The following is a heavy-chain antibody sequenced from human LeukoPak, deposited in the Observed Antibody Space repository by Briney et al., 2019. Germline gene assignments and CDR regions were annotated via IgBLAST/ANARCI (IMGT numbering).Heavy chain of an antibody. Sequence: GRSLRLSCAASGFTFDDYAMHWVRQAPGKGLEWVSGISWNSGSIGYADSVKGRFTISRDSANNSLYLEMNSLRADDTAVYFCARVYSSSSGRALDYWGQGTLVAVSS. CDR1: GFTFDDYA. J-gene: IGHJ4*02. V-gene: IGHV3-9*01. D-gene: IGHD6-6*01. CDR2: ISWNSGSI. CDR3: ARVYSSSSGRALDY.